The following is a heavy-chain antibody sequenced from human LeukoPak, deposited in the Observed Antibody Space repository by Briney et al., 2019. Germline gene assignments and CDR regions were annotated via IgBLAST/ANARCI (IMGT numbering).Heavy chain of an antibody. CDR3: AREVFPGGLLNTAFDL. D-gene: IGHD2-8*02. J-gene: IGHJ4*02. CDR2: INEGGSRE. Sequence: PGGSLRLSCEVSGFTFSLYWMTWVRQAPGKGLEWVANINEGGSREWYVDSLKGRFTISRDNTKNSLYLQMNGLRVEDTAVYYCAREVFPGGLLNTAFDLWGQGVLVTVSS. CDR1: GFTFSLYW. V-gene: IGHV3-7*01.